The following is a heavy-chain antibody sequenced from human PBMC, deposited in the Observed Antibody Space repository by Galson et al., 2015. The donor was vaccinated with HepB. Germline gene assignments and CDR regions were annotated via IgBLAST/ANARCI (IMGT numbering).Heavy chain of an antibody. CDR2: ISSSSSYT. CDR3: ARVRGCSGGSCYYWFDP. Sequence: SLRLSCAASGFTFSDYYMSWIRQAPGKGLEWVSYISSSSSYTNYADSVKGRFTISRDNAKNSLYLQMNSLRAEDTAVYYCARVRGCSGGSCYYWFDPWGQGTLVTVSS. J-gene: IGHJ5*02. CDR1: GFTFSDYY. D-gene: IGHD2-15*01. V-gene: IGHV3-11*06.